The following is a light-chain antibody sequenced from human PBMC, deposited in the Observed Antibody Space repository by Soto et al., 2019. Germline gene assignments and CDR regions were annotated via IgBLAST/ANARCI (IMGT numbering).Light chain of an antibody. CDR3: QQYAGSPRT. CDR2: SAS. J-gene: IGKJ1*01. V-gene: IGKV3-20*01. CDR1: QNLGTLY. Sequence: EIVLSQSPGTLSLSPGERGTLSCRASQNLGTLYLAWFQQKSGQAPRLLISSASRRATGIPDRFTGSGSGTDFTLTINRVEPEDFAVYFCQQYAGSPRTFGQGTKVDIK.